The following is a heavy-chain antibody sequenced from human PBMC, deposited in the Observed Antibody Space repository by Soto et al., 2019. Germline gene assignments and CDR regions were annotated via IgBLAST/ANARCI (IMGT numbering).Heavy chain of an antibody. D-gene: IGHD3-10*01. CDR1: GFSFSNHG. CDR2: ISNDGNNR. J-gene: IGHJ4*02. Sequence: QMQLVESGGGAVQPGRSLRLSCAASGFSFSNHGMHWVRQAPGKGLEWVADISNDGNNRWYVDSVKGRFTISRDNSKNTVYLQMSGLRTEDTAVYYCVSGEGRNGNDTRFDYWGQGTLVTVSS. CDR3: VSGEGRNGNDTRFDY. V-gene: IGHV3-30*03.